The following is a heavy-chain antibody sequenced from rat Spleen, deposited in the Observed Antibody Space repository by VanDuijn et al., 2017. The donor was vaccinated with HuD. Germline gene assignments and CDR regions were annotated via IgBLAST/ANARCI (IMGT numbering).Heavy chain of an antibody. CDR1: GFSLMDYS. V-gene: IGHV2S30*01. CDR3: ARLTIGS. Sequence: QVQLKESGPGLVQPSQTLSLTCTVSGFSLMDYSVHWVRQPPGKGLEWMGRMKYDGDTYYNSALKSRLSITRDTSKNQIFLKMNSLRTEDTAMYFCARLTIGSWGQGVMVTVSS. D-gene: IGHD1-3*01. CDR2: MKYDGDT. J-gene: IGHJ2*01.